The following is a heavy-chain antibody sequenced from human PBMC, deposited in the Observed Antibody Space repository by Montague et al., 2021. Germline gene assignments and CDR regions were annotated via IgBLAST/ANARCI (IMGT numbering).Heavy chain of an antibody. CDR3: ARDGPRTHYFVY. J-gene: IGHJ4*02. D-gene: IGHD2-2*01. CDR1: GFTFSSYA. Sequence: SLRLSCAASGFTFSSYAMSWVRQIPGQGLEWVSTMNAGSGNTYYADSVKGRFTISRDNSKNTLYLQMNSLRAEDTAVYYCARDGPRTHYFVYWGQGALVTVPS. CDR2: MNAGSGNT. V-gene: IGHV3-23*01.